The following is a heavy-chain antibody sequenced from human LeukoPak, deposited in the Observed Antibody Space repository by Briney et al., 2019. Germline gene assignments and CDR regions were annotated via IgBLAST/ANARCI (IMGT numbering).Heavy chain of an antibody. CDR3: ARAVGEYSYGDY. Sequence: ASVKVSCKASGYTFTSHYMNWVRQARGQGLEWMGIINPGGGSTTSAQKFQGRVTMTRDTYTSTVYMELSSLRSEDTAVYYCARAVGEYSYGDYWGQGTLVTVSS. CDR1: GYTFTSHY. J-gene: IGHJ4*02. CDR2: INPGGGST. D-gene: IGHD5-18*01. V-gene: IGHV1-46*01.